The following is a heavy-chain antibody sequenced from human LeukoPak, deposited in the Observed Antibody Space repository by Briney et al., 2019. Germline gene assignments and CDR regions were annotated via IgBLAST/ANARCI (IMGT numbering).Heavy chain of an antibody. V-gene: IGHV3-30*03. J-gene: IGHJ4*02. CDR2: ISYDGSNK. CDR1: GFTFSSYG. Sequence: GGSLRLSCAASGFTFSSYGMHWVRQAPGKGLEWVAVISYDGSNKYYADSVKGRFTISRDNSKNTLHLQMNSLRAEDTAVYYCARAAIGEGLDYWGQGTLVTVSS. CDR3: ARAAIGEGLDY.